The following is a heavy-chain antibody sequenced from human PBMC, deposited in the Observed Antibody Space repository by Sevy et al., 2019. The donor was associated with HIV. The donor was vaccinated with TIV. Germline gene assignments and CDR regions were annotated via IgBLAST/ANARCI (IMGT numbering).Heavy chain of an antibody. J-gene: IGHJ5*02. V-gene: IGHV4-34*01. CDR1: GGSFSGYY. CDR2: INHSRST. D-gene: IGHD2-2*01. Sequence: SETPSLTCAVYGGSFSGYYWNWIRQSPGKGLEWIGEINHSRSTHYNPSLKSRVTISVDTSKNQFSLRLNSVTAADTAVYYCARAPPVVVVPGAPSWFDPWGQGTLVTVSS. CDR3: ARAPPVVVVPGAPSWFDP.